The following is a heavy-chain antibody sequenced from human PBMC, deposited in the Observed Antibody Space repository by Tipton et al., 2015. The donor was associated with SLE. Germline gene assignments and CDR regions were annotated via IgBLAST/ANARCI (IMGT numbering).Heavy chain of an antibody. CDR1: GGSISSSSYY. J-gene: IGHJ4*02. CDR2: IYYSGST. CDR3: ARGRRGLWFGDPSGAYFDY. D-gene: IGHD3-10*01. Sequence: TLSLTCTVSGGSISSSSYYWGWIRQPPGKGLEWIGYIYYSGSTYYNPSLKSRVTISVDTSKNQFSLKLSSVTAADTAVYYCARGRRGLWFGDPSGAYFDYWGQGTLVTVSS. V-gene: IGHV4-39*07.